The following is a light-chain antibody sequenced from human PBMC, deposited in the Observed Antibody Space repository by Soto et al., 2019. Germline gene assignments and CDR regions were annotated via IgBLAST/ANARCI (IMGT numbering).Light chain of an antibody. J-gene: IGKJ1*01. CDR3: QQYGDLPWT. V-gene: IGKV3-20*01. Sequence: IVLTQSPGTLSLSPGERATLSCRASQSVSNNYLAWYQQKPGQAPRLLIYGASNRATGIPDRFSGSGSGTDFTLTINRLEPEDFAVYYCQQYGDLPWTFGQGTKVDIK. CDR2: GAS. CDR1: QSVSNNY.